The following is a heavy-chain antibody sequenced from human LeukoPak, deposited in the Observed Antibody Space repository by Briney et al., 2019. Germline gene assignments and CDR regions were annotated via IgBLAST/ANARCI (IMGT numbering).Heavy chain of an antibody. CDR2: IIPILGIA. D-gene: IGHD2-15*01. J-gene: IGHJ6*02. Sequence: SVKVSCKASGGTFSSYAISWVRQAPGQGLEWMGRIIPILGIANYAQKFQGRVTITADKSTSTAYMELSSLRSEDTAVYYCAREQHCSGGGCYSSGPYYYYGMDVWGQGTTVTVSS. CDR1: GGTFSSYA. CDR3: AREQHCSGGGCYSSGPYYYYGMDV. V-gene: IGHV1-69*04.